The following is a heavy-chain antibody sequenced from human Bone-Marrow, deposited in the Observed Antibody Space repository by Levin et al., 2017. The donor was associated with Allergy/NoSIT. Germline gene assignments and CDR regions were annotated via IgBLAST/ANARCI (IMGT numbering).Heavy chain of an antibody. V-gene: IGHV3-23*01. D-gene: IGHD5-18*01. Sequence: GGSLRLSCAASGFTFRNYAMNWVRQAPGKGLEWVSALSEDGTHTYYTDSVKGRFTISRDNSKNTLYLQMNSLRAEDTALYYCAANVGTAMFDYWGRGTLVIVSS. CDR2: LSEDGTHT. CDR1: GFTFRNYA. J-gene: IGHJ4*02. CDR3: AANVGTAMFDY.